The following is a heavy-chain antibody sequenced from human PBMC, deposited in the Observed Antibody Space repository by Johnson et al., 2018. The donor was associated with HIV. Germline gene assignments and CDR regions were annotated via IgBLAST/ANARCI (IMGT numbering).Heavy chain of an antibody. V-gene: IGHV3-13*01. CDR1: GFTFSSYD. CDR2: IGTAGDT. J-gene: IGHJ3*02. Sequence: VQLVESGGGLVQPGGSLRLSCAASGFTFSSYDMHWVRQTTGKGLESVSAIGTAGDTYYPGSVKGRFTISRENAKNSLYLQMNSLRAVDTAVYYCARVTNDAFDIWGQGTMVTVSS. CDR3: ARVTNDAFDI.